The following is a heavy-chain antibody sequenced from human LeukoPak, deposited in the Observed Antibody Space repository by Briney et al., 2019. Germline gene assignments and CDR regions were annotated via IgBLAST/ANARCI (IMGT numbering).Heavy chain of an antibody. CDR3: AKILFGHFDY. V-gene: IGHV3-53*01. D-gene: IGHD2-21*01. CDR2: IHKNAIT. J-gene: IGHJ4*02. Sequence: GGSLRLSCAASGFTVSSNYMTWVRQAPGKGLEWVSVIHKNAITYYADTVKGRFTISRDNSKNMLYLQMNSLRAEDTAVYYCAKILFGHFDYWGQGTLVTVSS. CDR1: GFTVSSNY.